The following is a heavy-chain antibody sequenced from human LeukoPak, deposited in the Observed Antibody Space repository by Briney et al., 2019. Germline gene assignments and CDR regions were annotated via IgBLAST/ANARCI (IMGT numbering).Heavy chain of an antibody. CDR3: ATQLYYDSSGYYFDY. J-gene: IGHJ4*02. CDR2: INHSGST. CDR1: GGSFSGYY. V-gene: IGHV4-34*01. D-gene: IGHD3-22*01. Sequence: SETLSLTCAVYGGSFSGYYWSWIRQPPGKGLEWIGEINHSGSTNYNPSLKSRVTISVDTSKNQFSPKLSSVTAADTAVYYCATQLYYDSSGYYFDYWGQGTLVTVSS.